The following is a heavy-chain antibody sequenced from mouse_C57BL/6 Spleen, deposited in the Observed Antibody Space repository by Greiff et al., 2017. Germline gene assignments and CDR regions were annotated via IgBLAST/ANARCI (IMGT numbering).Heavy chain of an antibody. CDR1: GFSLTSYG. CDR3: AISNWDDAMDY. J-gene: IGHJ4*01. V-gene: IGHV2-6*01. CDR2: IWGVGST. D-gene: IGHD4-1*01. Sequence: VKLVESGPGLVAPSQSLSITCTVSGFSLTSYGVDWVRPSPGKGLEWLGVIWGVGSTNYNSALKSRLSISKDNSKSQVFLKMNSLQTDDTAMYYCAISNWDDAMDYGGQGTSVTVSS.